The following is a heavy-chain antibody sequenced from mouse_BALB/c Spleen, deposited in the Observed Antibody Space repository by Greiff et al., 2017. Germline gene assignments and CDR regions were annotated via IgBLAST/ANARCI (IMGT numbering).Heavy chain of an antibody. CDR3: ARSYGYDGYYYAMDY. CDR1: GFTFSSFG. J-gene: IGHJ4*01. CDR2: ISSGSSTI. V-gene: IGHV5-17*02. D-gene: IGHD2-2*01. Sequence: EVQRVESGGGLVQPGGSRKLSCAASGFTFSSFGMHWVRQAPEKGLEWVAYISSGSSTIYYADTVKGRFTISRDNPKNTLFLQMTSLRSEDTAMYYCARSYGYDGYYYAMDYWGQGTSVTVSS.